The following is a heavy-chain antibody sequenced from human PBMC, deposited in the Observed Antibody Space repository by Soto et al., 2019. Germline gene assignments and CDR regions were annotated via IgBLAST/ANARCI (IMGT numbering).Heavy chain of an antibody. Sequence: QVQLVQSGAEEKKPGASVEVSCEASGSTFTSYGISGGRQAPGQGLEWVGWISAYNGNTNYAQKLQGRVTMTTDTSTSTAYMELRSLRSDDTAVYYCARVYRITMVRGELSEYWGQGTLVTVSS. V-gene: IGHV1-18*01. J-gene: IGHJ4*02. CDR3: ARVYRITMVRGELSEY. CDR1: GSTFTSYG. D-gene: IGHD3-10*01. CDR2: ISAYNGNT.